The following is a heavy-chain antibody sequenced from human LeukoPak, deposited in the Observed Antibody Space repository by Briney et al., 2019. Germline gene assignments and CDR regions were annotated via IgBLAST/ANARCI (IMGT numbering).Heavy chain of an antibody. V-gene: IGHV3-30*18. Sequence: GGSLRLSCAASGFTFSSYGMHWVRQAPGKGLEWVAVISYDGSNKYYADSVKGRFTISRDNSKNTLYLQMNSLRAEDTAVYYCAKGYYYDSSGHDGHAFDIWGQGTMVTVSS. J-gene: IGHJ3*02. CDR3: AKGYYYDSSGHDGHAFDI. D-gene: IGHD3-22*01. CDR2: ISYDGSNK. CDR1: GFTFSSYG.